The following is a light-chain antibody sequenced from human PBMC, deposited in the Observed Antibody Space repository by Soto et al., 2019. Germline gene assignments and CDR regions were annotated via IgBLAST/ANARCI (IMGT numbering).Light chain of an antibody. V-gene: IGLV2-8*01. Sequence: QSVLTQPPSASGSPGQSVTISCTGTSSDVGGYDYVSWYQQHPGKAPKLMIYEVTKRPSGVPDRFSGSKSGNTASLTVSGLQDEDEADYYCSSYEGRNNFVFGTGTKGTV. J-gene: IGLJ1*01. CDR2: EVT. CDR3: SSYEGRNNFV. CDR1: SSDVGGYDY.